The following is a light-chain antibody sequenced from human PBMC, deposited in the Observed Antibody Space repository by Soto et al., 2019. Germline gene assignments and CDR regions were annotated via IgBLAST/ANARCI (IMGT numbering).Light chain of an antibody. Sequence: EIVMTQSQASLSLPQGERATLSCRASQSVSTNFAWYLQKPGQAPRLLIYGASTRATAVPARFTASGSGTEFTLSISSLQSDDFGVYYCQQYDTWPRTFGQGTKVEIK. CDR1: QSVSTN. CDR3: QQYDTWPRT. J-gene: IGKJ1*01. V-gene: IGKV3-15*01. CDR2: GAS.